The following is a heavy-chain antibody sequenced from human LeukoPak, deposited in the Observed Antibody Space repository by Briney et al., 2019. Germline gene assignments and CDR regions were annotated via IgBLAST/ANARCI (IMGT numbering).Heavy chain of an antibody. CDR1: GGSISSGSYS. CDR2: FFYTGST. CDR3: ARGAGSTTSNDAFDI. Sequence: SETLSLTCAVSGGSISSGSYSWSWIRQPPGKGLEWIAYFFYTGSTYYNPSLKSRVTISVDTSKNQFSLKLSSVTAADTAVYSCARGAGSTTSNDAFDIWGQGTVVTVSS. J-gene: IGHJ3*02. V-gene: IGHV4-30-4*07. D-gene: IGHD1-1*01.